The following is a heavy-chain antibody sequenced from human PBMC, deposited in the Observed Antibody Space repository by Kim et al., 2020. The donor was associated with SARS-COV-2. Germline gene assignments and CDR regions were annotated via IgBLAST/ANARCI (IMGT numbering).Heavy chain of an antibody. V-gene: IGHV3-23*01. D-gene: IGHD2-15*01. CDR2: ISGSGGST. J-gene: IGHJ4*02. Sequence: GGSLRLSCAASGFTFSTYAMSWVRQAPGKGLDWVSAISGSGGSTYYADSVKGRFTISRDNSKNMVYLQMNILRAEDTARYYCVFRYCGSVSCYPGYWGQG. CDR1: GFTFSTYA. CDR3: VFRYCGSVSCYPGY.